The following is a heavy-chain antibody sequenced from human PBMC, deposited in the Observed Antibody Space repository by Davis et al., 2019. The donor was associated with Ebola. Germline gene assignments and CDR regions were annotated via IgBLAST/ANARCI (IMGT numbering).Heavy chain of an antibody. Sequence: GGSLRLSCAASGFTFDDYAMHWVRQAPGKGLEWVSGISWNSGSIGYADSVKGRFTISRDNSKNSLFLQVHSLRTEDTALYFCARGPHYMRSLNYYYGMDVWGRGTTVTV. V-gene: IGHV3-9*01. J-gene: IGHJ6*02. CDR2: ISWNSGSI. CDR3: ARGPHYMRSLNYYYGMDV. D-gene: IGHD3-10*01. CDR1: GFTFDDYA.